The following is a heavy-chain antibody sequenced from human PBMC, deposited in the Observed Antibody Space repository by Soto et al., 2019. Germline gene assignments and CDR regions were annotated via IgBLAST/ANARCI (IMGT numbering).Heavy chain of an antibody. CDR2: IYYSGST. CDR3: ARDILRRSDY. Sequence: QVQLQESGPGLVKPSETLSLTCTVSGGSISSYYWSWVRQPPGKGLEWLGYIYYSGSTNYNPSLNSRVTISVDTSKIQFSLKLSDVTAADTAVYYCARDILRRSDYWGQGTLVTVSS. D-gene: IGHD1-26*01. J-gene: IGHJ4*02. CDR1: GGSISSYY. V-gene: IGHV4-59*01.